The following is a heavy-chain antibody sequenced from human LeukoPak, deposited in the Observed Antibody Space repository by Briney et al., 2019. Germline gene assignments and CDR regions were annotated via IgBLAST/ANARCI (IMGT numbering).Heavy chain of an antibody. Sequence: ASVKVSCKASGYTFTSYGISWVRQAPGQGLEWMGWISAYNGNTNYAQKLQGRVTMTTDTSTSTAYMELRSLRSDDTAVYYCARVVYSRVNLSWYFDYWGQGTLVTVSS. CDR1: GYTFTSYG. CDR2: ISAYNGNT. CDR3: ARVVYSRVNLSWYFDY. V-gene: IGHV1-18*01. J-gene: IGHJ4*02. D-gene: IGHD5-18*01.